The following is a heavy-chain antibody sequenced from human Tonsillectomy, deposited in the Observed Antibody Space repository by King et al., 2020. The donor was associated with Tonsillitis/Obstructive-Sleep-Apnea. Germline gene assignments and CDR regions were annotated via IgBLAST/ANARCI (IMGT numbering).Heavy chain of an antibody. CDR1: GFTVSSNH. J-gene: IGHJ4*02. D-gene: IGHD3-16*02. CDR3: ARGLVNPGYFDY. V-gene: IGHV3-66*01. CDR2: IYSGGNI. Sequence: VQLVESGGGLVQPGGSLRLSCAASGFTVSSNHMSWVRQAPGKGLEWVSAIYSGGNIHYADSVKGRFTISRDNSKNTLYVQMNSLRAEDTAVYYFARGLVNPGYFDYWGQGTLVTVSS.